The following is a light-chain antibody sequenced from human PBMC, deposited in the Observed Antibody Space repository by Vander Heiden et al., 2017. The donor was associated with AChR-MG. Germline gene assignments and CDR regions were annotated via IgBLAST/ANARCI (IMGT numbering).Light chain of an antibody. CDR3: QQYYSTPIT. J-gene: IGKJ5*01. Sequence: IVMTQSPDSLSVSLGWRATINCKSSQSVLYSSNNKNYLAWYQQKPGQPPKLLIYWASTRESGVPDRFSGSGSGTDFTLTISSLQAEDVAVYYCQQYYSTPITFGQGTRLEIK. V-gene: IGKV4-1*01. CDR1: QSVLYSSNNKNY. CDR2: WAS.